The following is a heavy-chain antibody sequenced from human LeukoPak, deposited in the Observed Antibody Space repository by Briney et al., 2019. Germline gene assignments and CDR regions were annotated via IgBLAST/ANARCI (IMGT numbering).Heavy chain of an antibody. Sequence: QPGGSLSLSCAASGSTFSNYAMSWVRQAPGKGLEWVSAISGSGGSTYYADSVKGRFTISRDNSKNTLYLQMNSLRAEDTAVYYCAKDGEYCSGTSCSLDYWGQGTLVTVSS. CDR1: GSTFSNYA. J-gene: IGHJ4*02. D-gene: IGHD2-2*01. V-gene: IGHV3-23*01. CDR2: ISGSGGST. CDR3: AKDGEYCSGTSCSLDY.